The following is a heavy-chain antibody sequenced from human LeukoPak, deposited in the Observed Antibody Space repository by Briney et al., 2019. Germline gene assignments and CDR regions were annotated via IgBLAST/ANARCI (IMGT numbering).Heavy chain of an antibody. CDR3: ARDHKDTFMDV. D-gene: IGHD5-18*01. J-gene: IGHJ6*02. Sequence: PSGTLSLTCAVSGGSISSSNWWSWVRQPPGKGLEWIGEIYHSGSTNYNPPLKSRVTIPVDKSKNQFSLKLSSVTAADTAVYYCARDHKDTFMDVWGQGTTATVSS. CDR2: IYHSGST. V-gene: IGHV4-4*02. CDR1: GGSISSSNW.